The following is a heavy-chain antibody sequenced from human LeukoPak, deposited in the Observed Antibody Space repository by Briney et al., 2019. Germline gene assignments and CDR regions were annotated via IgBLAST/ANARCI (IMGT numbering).Heavy chain of an antibody. D-gene: IGHD1-26*01. J-gene: IGHJ4*02. CDR3: ASRGATQPPY. CDR2: ISYDGSNK. CDR1: GFTFSSYA. Sequence: GGSLRLSCAASGFTFSSYAMHWVRQAPGKGLEWVAVISYDGSNKYYADSVKGRFTISRDNSKNTLYLQMNSLRAEDTAVYYCASRGATQPPYWGQGTLVTVSS. V-gene: IGHV3-30*04.